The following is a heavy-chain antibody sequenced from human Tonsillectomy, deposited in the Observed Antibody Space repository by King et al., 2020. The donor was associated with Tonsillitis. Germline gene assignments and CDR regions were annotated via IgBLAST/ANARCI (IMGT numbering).Heavy chain of an antibody. V-gene: IGHV1-58*02. Sequence: QLVQSGPEVKKPGTSVKVSCKASGFSFTSSAIQWVRQARGHRLEWRGWIVIGNGNTNYAQKFQERVTITRDMSTSTAYMELSSLRSEDTAVDYCATGRPIRLAACDIWGQGTMVTVSS. CDR1: GFSFTSSA. J-gene: IGHJ3*02. D-gene: IGHD3-16*01. CDR2: IVIGNGNT. CDR3: ATGRPIRLAACDI.